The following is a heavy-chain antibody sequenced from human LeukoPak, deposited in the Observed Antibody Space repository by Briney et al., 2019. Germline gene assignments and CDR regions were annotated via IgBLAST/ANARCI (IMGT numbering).Heavy chain of an antibody. V-gene: IGHV3-23*01. CDR3: AKEGDDYGDQGPYYYYGMDV. D-gene: IGHD4-17*01. J-gene: IGHJ6*02. CDR1: GFTFSSYA. CDR2: ISGSGGST. Sequence: GGSLRLSCEASGFTFSSYAMSWVRQAPGKGLEWVSAISGSGGSTYYADSVKGRFTISRDNSKNTLYLQMNSLRAEDTAVYYCAKEGDDYGDQGPYYYYGMDVWGQGTTVTVSS.